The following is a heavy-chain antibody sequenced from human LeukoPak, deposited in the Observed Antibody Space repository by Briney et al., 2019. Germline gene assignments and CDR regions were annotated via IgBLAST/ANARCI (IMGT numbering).Heavy chain of an antibody. J-gene: IGHJ4*02. CDR2: IYTSGST. CDR1: GGSLSSYY. D-gene: IGHD6-13*01. V-gene: IGHV4-4*07. Sequence: SETLSLTCTVSGGSLSSYYWSWIRQPAGKGLEWIGRIYTSGSTNYNPSLKSRVTISVDTSKNQFSLKLSSVTAADTAVYYCAGXRXIAAAGTGYWGQGTLVTVSS. CDR3: AGXRXIAAAGTGY.